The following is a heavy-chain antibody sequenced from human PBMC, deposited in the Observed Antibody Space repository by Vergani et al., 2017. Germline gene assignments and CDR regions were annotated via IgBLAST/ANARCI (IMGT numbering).Heavy chain of an antibody. CDR3: ARGRFIYLGLYQRSELWFDP. J-gene: IGHJ5*02. CDR2: INHSVST. Sequence: QVQLQQWGAGLLKPSETLSLTCAVYGGSFSGYYWSWIRQPPGKGLEWIGEINHSVSTKYNPSLKSRVTSSVDKSKNQFSLKLSSVTAADTAVYYCARGRFIYLGLYQRSELWFDPWGQGTLVTVSS. CDR1: GGSFSGYY. V-gene: IGHV4-34*01. D-gene: IGHD2-2*01.